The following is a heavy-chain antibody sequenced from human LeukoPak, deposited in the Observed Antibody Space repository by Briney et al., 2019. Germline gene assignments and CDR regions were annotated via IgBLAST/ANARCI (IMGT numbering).Heavy chain of an antibody. CDR1: GFTFSSYS. CDR2: ISGSSSYI. D-gene: IGHD3-22*01. J-gene: IGHJ4*02. Sequence: PGGSLRLSCAASGFTFSSYSMNWVRQAPGKGLEWVSSISGSSSYIYYADSVKGRFTISRDNAKKSLYLQMNSLRVEDTAVYYCARDRHKYNYDSGGYPPYWGQGTLVTVSS. CDR3: ARDRHKYNYDSGGYPPY. V-gene: IGHV3-21*01.